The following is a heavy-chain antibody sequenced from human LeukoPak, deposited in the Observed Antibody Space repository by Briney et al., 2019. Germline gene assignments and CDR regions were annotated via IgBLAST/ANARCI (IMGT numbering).Heavy chain of an antibody. CDR2: ISSDGITI. J-gene: IGHJ4*02. D-gene: IGHD3-22*01. Sequence: GGSLRLSCEASGFIFSRYEMNWVRQAPGKGLEWVSYISSDGITIFYADSVKGRFTISRDNAKNSLFLQMNSLRGEDTALYYCARDLDSSGFYCHNYFDYWGQGTLVTVSS. V-gene: IGHV3-48*03. CDR1: GFIFSRYE. CDR3: ARDLDSSGFYCHNYFDY.